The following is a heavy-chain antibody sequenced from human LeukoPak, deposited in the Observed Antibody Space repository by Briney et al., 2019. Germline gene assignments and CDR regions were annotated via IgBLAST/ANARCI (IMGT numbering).Heavy chain of an antibody. D-gene: IGHD3-3*01. Sequence: HPGGSLRLSCAASGFTFSNYAMNWVRQAPGKGLEWVSAISGSGGNTYYADPVKGRFTISRDNSKNTLYLQMNSLRAEDTAVYYCAKVPRGAGTPSGYWGQGTLVTVSS. CDR2: ISGSGGNT. V-gene: IGHV3-23*01. J-gene: IGHJ4*02. CDR1: GFTFSNYA. CDR3: AKVPRGAGTPSGY.